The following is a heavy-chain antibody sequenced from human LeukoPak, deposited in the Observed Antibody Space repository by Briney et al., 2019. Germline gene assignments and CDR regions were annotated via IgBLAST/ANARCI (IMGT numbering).Heavy chain of an antibody. CDR2: INPNSGGT. V-gene: IGHV1-2*02. CDR3: ASARSDIVVVPAED. CDR1: GYTLTGYY. J-gene: IGHJ4*02. Sequence: ASVKVSCKASGYTLTGYYMHWVRQAPGQGLEWMGWINPNSGGTNYAQKFQGRVTMTRDTSISTAYMELSRLRSDDTAVYYCASARSDIVVVPAEDWGQGTLVTVS. D-gene: IGHD2-2*01.